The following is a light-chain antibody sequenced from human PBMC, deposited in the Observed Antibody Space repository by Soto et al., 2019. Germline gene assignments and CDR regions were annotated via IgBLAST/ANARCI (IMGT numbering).Light chain of an antibody. CDR2: NAS. Sequence: EIVLTQSPATLSLSPGERATLSCRASQSVSSYLAWYQQKPGQAPRLLIYNASTRATGIPARFSGSGSGTDLTLTISSLEPEDFAVYYCQQRSNWPRWTFGQGTKVEIK. CDR1: QSVSSY. J-gene: IGKJ1*01. V-gene: IGKV3-11*01. CDR3: QQRSNWPRWT.